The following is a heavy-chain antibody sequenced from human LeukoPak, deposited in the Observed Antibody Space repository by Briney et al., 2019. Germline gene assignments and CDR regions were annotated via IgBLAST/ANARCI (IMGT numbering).Heavy chain of an antibody. D-gene: IGHD1-1*01. J-gene: IGHJ4*02. CDR3: ARSSGIGTTDY. Sequence: GGSLRLSCAASEFTFSTYCMSWVRQAPGKGLEWVANINYDGGQTYYVDSVRGRFTISRDNAKNSLYLQMNSLRVEDTAVYYCARSSGIGTTDYWGQGTLVIVSS. CDR1: EFTFSTYC. CDR2: INYDGGQT. V-gene: IGHV3-7*03.